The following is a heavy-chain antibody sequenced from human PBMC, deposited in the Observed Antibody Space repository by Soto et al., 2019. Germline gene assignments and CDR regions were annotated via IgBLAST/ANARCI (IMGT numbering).Heavy chain of an antibody. CDR3: ARALILTGYYIHDAFDI. Sequence: QVQLQESGPGLVKPPETLSLTCTVSGGSISSYYWSWIRQPPGKGLEWIGYIYYSGSTNYNPSLKSRVTISVDTSKNQFSLKLSSVTAADTAVYYCARALILTGYYIHDAFDIWGQGTMVTVSS. CDR2: IYYSGST. CDR1: GGSISSYY. D-gene: IGHD3-9*01. V-gene: IGHV4-59*01. J-gene: IGHJ3*02.